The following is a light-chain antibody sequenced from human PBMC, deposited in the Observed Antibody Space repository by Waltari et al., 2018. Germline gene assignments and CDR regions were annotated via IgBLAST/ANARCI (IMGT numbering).Light chain of an antibody. V-gene: IGLV6-57*01. CDR3: QSYDSTDLWV. CDR1: RGSIDSNY. J-gene: IGLJ3*02. CDR2: EDN. Sequence: NVVLIPPHSVSAPPGQPVTISCTRSRGSIDSNYVPGYQQRPGSSPTTVIYEDNQGPSGVSDRFSGSIDSSSNSASLTISGLKTEDEADYYWQSYDSTDLWVFGGGTKLTVL.